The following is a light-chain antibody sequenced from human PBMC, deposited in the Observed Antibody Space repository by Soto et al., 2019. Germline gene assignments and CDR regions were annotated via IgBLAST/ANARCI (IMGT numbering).Light chain of an antibody. CDR3: QSYDDSLSGWV. CDR1: SSNIGAGHA. J-gene: IGLJ3*02. Sequence: QSVLTQPPSVSGAPGQRVTISCTGSSSNIGAGHALHWYHHLPGAAPKLLMYGNSDRPSGVPDRFSGSKSGTSASLAITGLQPEDEADYYCQSYDDSLSGWVFGGGTKVTVL. CDR2: GNS. V-gene: IGLV1-40*01.